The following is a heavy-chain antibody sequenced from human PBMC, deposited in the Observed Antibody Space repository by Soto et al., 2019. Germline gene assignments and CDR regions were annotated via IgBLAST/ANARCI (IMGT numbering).Heavy chain of an antibody. CDR1: GFTFSSYG. V-gene: IGHV3-33*01. J-gene: IGHJ6*02. CDR2: IWYDGSNK. Sequence: GGSLRLSCAASGFTFSSYGMHWVRQAPGKGLEWVAVIWYDGSNKYYADSVKGRFTISRDNSKNTLYLQMNSLRAEDTAVYYCARRKKMTTVTGSLEYYYYGMDVWGQGTTVTVSS. D-gene: IGHD4-17*01. CDR3: ARRKKMTTVTGSLEYYYYGMDV.